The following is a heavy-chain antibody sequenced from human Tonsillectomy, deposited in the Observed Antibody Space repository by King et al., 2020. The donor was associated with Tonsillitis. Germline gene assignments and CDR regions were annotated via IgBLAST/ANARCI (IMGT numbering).Heavy chain of an antibody. J-gene: IGHJ4*02. CDR1: GGSISSSSYY. D-gene: IGHD6-19*01. V-gene: IGHV4-39*07. CDR2: IYYSGST. CDR3: ARVAGNGNYFDY. Sequence: QLQESGPGLVKPSETLSLTCTVSGGSISSSSYYWGWIRQPPGKGLGWIGSIYYSGSTYYKPSLKSRVTISVDTSKNQFSLKLNSVTAADTAVYYCARVAGNGNYFDYWGQGTLVTVSS.